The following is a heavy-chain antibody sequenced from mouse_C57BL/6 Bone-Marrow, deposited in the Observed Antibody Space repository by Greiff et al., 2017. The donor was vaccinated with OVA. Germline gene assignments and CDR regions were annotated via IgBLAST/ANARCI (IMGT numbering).Heavy chain of an antibody. CDR2: IDPENGDT. D-gene: IGHD2-12*01. V-gene: IGHV14-4*01. CDR1: GFNIKDDY. CDR3: TLRDFDY. J-gene: IGHJ2*01. Sequence: VQLQQSGAELVRPGASVKLSCTASGFNIKDDYMHWVKQRPEQGLEWIGWIDPENGDTEYASKFQGKATITADTSSNTAYLQLSSLTSEDTAVYYCTLRDFDYWGQGTTLTVSS.